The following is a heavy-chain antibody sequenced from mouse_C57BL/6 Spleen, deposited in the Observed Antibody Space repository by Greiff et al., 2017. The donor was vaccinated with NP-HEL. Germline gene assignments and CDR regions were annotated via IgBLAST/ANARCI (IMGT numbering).Heavy chain of an antibody. Sequence: VQLQQSGAELARPGASVKMSCKASGYTFTSYTMHWVKQRPGQGLEWIGYINPSSGYTKYNQKFKDKATLTADKSSSTAYMQRSSLTSEDSAVYYCARPYGSDAMDYWGQGTSVTVSS. V-gene: IGHV1-4*01. D-gene: IGHD1-1*01. CDR3: ARPYGSDAMDY. CDR1: GYTFTSYT. CDR2: INPSSGYT. J-gene: IGHJ4*01.